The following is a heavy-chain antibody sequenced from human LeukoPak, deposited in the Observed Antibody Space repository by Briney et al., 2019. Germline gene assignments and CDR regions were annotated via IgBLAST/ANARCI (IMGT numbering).Heavy chain of an antibody. CDR1: GGSISSYY. D-gene: IGHD3-10*01. Sequence: SETLSLTCTVSGGSISSYYWSWIRQPPGKGLEWIGYIYYSGSTNYNPSLKSRVTISVDTSKNQFSLKLSSVTAADTAVNYCARVQRVRGVIGLRGCYFDYWGQGTLVTVSS. J-gene: IGHJ4*02. V-gene: IGHV4-59*01. CDR3: ARVQRVRGVIGLRGCYFDY. CDR2: IYYSGST.